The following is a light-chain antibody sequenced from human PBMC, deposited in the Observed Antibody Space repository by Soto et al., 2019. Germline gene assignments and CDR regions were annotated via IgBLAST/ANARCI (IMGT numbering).Light chain of an antibody. J-gene: IGKJ1*01. CDR3: QQYKSYRT. Sequence: DIQMTQVPSTLAASVLYIVNITCRSSQSIGSWLAWYQQKPGKAPNLLIYKASTLESGVPSRFSGSGSGTEFTLTISSLQPDDFATYYCQQYKSYRTFGQGTKVDIK. CDR1: QSIGSW. CDR2: KAS. V-gene: IGKV1-5*03.